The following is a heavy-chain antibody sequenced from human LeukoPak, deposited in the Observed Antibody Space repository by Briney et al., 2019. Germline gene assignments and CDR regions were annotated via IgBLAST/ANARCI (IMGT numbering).Heavy chain of an antibody. V-gene: IGHV4-31*03. J-gene: IGHJ4*02. CDR2: IYFSGSA. D-gene: IGHD2-15*01. CDR3: AREGGYCSDASCYEFDY. Sequence: PSQTLSLTCTVSGGSISSGGYYWSWIRLHPGKGLEWVRNIYFSGSAYYNPSLKSRITMSVDTSKNQFSLKLSSVTAADTAVYYCAREGGYCSDASCYEFDYWGQGTLVTVSS. CDR1: GGSISSGGYY.